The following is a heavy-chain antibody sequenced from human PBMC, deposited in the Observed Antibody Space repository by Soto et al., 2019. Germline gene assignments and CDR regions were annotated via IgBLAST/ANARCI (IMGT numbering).Heavy chain of an antibody. D-gene: IGHD3-3*01. CDR3: AKGPKDSNFGTFGVVIAMYNWFDP. Sequence: EVQLLESGGGLVQPGGSLRLSCAASGFTFSSYAMSWVRQAPGKGLEWVSAISGSGGSTYYADSVKGRFTISRDNSKNTLYLQMNSLRAEDTAVYYCAKGPKDSNFGTFGVVIAMYNWFDPWGQGTLVTVSS. J-gene: IGHJ5*02. CDR1: GFTFSSYA. V-gene: IGHV3-23*01. CDR2: ISGSGGST.